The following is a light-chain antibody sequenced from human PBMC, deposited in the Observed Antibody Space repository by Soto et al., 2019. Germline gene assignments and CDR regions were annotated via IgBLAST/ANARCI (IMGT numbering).Light chain of an antibody. CDR2: GIS. V-gene: IGKV1-12*01. Sequence: DLQMTQSPSSVSASVGDRVTITCRASQGISKWLAWYQQKPGKAPKLLIYGISSLQSGVSSRFSGSGSGTDFTLTISSLQPEDFATYYCQEANNVPWTFGQGTKVEIK. CDR1: QGISKW. CDR3: QEANNVPWT. J-gene: IGKJ1*01.